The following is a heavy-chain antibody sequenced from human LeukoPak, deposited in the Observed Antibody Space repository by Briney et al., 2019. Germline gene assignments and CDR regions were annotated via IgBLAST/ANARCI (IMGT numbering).Heavy chain of an antibody. CDR1: GGSISSYY. D-gene: IGHD2-15*01. V-gene: IGHV4-59*01. J-gene: IGHJ6*03. Sequence: SETLSLTCTVSGGSISSYYWSWIRQPPGKGLEGIGYIYYSGSTNYNPSLKSRVTISVDTSKNQFSLKLSSVTAADRAVYYCARVYCSGGSCCSFYYYMDVWGKGTTVTVSS. CDR3: ARVYCSGGSCCSFYYYMDV. CDR2: IYYSGST.